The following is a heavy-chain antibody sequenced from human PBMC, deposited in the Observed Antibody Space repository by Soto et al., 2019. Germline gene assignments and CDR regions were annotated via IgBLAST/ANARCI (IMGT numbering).Heavy chain of an antibody. CDR3: ARGGNGQQLLNGMDV. J-gene: IGHJ6*02. CDR2: IIPILGIA. D-gene: IGHD6-13*01. Sequence: QVQLVQSGAEVKKPGSSVKVSCKASGGTFSSYTISWVRQAPGQGLEWMGRIIPILGIANYAQKFQGRVTITADKSTSTAYMELSSLRSEDTAVYYCARGGNGQQLLNGMDVWGQGTTVTVSS. CDR1: GGTFSSYT. V-gene: IGHV1-69*02.